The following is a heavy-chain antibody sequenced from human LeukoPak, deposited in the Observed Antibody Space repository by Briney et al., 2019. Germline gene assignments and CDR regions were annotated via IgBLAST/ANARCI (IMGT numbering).Heavy chain of an antibody. V-gene: IGHV1-3*01. J-gene: IGHJ3*02. CDR2: INAGNGNT. D-gene: IGHD3-10*01. Sequence: ASVKVSCKASGYNFASHTINWVRQAPGQSLEWMGWINAGNGNTKYSQKFQGRVTTSRDTTASTAYMELSSMRSEDTAVFYCARDRRYYFSGGKDGFDIWGQGTMVTVSS. CDR3: ARDRRYYFSGGKDGFDI. CDR1: GYNFASHT.